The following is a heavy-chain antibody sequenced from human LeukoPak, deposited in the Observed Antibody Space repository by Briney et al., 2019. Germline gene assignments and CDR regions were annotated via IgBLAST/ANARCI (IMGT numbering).Heavy chain of an antibody. D-gene: IGHD6-19*01. J-gene: IGHJ4*02. CDR3: AKAARVAVVRRDYFDY. CDR1: GFNFNSFS. Sequence: GGSLRLSCAASGFNFNSFSINWVRQAPGKGLEWISYVSSSGTTIYYADSVKGRFTISRDNAKNSLYLQLNSLRAEDTAVYYCAKAARVAVVRRDYFDYWGQGTLVTVSS. V-gene: IGHV3-48*04. CDR2: VSSSGTTI.